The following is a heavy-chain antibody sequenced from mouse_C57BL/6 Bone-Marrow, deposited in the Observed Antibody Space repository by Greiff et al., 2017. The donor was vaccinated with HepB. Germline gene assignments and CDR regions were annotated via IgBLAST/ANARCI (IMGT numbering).Heavy chain of an antibody. CDR2: IYPRDGST. V-gene: IGHV1-85*01. CDR1: QYTGSSYY. J-gene: IGHJ2*01. CDR3: ARRPPGDY. Sequence: VRRAPSGPELVKAARGVSVSFNASQYTGSSYYLNWVKQRPGQGLEWIGWIYPRDGSTKYNEKFKGKATLTVDTSSSTAYMELHSLTSEDSAVYFCARRPPGDYWGQGTTLTVSS.